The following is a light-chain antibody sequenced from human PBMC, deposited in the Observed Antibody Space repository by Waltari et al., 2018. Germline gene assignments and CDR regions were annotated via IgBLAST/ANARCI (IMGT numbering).Light chain of an antibody. Sequence: QSVLTQPPSVSGAPGQRVTISCTGSSSNIGAGYDVHWYQQFPGTAPKVLIYGNNNRPSGVPDLFSGSKSDTSASLAITGLQAEDEADYYCQSYDGNLSDVIFGGGTKLTVL. CDR2: GNN. CDR3: QSYDGNLSDVI. V-gene: IGLV1-40*01. J-gene: IGLJ2*01. CDR1: SSNIGAGYD.